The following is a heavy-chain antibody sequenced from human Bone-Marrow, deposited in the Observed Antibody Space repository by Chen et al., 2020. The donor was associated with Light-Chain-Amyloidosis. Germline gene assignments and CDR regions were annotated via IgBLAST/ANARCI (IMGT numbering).Heavy chain of an antibody. Sequence: QVQLVQSGAEVKKPGSSVKVSCRASGGTFSSYVFSWVRQAPGQGLEWMGNIIPIVRTTNYAQKFQGRVTISADEPTTTAYMELSSLRSEDTAVYYCATERGAGGWFDPWGQGTLVTVSS. CDR3: ATERGAGGWFDP. CDR2: IIPIVRTT. D-gene: IGHD1-26*01. CDR1: GGTFSSYV. V-gene: IGHV1-69*18. J-gene: IGHJ5*02.